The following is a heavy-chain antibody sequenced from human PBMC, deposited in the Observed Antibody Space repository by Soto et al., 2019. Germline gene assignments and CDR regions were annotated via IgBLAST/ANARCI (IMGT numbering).Heavy chain of an antibody. CDR1: GFTFSSYG. Sequence: GGSLRLSCAASGFTFSSYGRHWVRQAPGKGLEWVALISYDGSNRFYVDSVKGRFTISRDNSKNTLYLQMSSLRAEDTAVYYCAKEQLAPFDYWGQGTLVTVSS. J-gene: IGHJ4*02. CDR2: ISYDGSNR. D-gene: IGHD1-1*01. CDR3: AKEQLAPFDY. V-gene: IGHV3-30*18.